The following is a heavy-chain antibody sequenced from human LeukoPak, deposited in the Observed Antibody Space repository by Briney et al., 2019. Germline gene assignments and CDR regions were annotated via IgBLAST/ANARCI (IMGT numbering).Heavy chain of an antibody. CDR1: GGTFSSYA. CDR2: IIPIFGTA. V-gene: IGHV1-69*13. CDR3: ARDGNGDYAGDPPEY. Sequence: SVKVSCKASGGTFSSYAISWVRQAPGQGLEWMGGIIPIFGTANYAQKFQGSVTITADESTSTAYMELSSLRSEDTAVYYCARDGNGDYAGDPPEYWGQGTLVTVSS. J-gene: IGHJ4*02. D-gene: IGHD4-17*01.